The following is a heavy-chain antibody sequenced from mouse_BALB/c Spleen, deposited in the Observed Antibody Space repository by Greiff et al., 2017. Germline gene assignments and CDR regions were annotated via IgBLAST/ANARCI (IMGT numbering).Heavy chain of an antibody. J-gene: IGHJ2*01. CDR3: ARHREYYDY. D-gene: IGHD1-1*01. CDR1: GFTFSSYA. V-gene: IGHV5-9-3*01. Sequence: EVMLVESGGGLVKPGGSLKLSCAASGFTFSSYAMSWVRQTPEQRLEWVATISSGSSYTYYPDSVKGRFTISRDNAKNTLYLQMSSLRSEDTAMYYCARHREYYDYWGQGTTLTVSS. CDR2: ISSGSSYT.